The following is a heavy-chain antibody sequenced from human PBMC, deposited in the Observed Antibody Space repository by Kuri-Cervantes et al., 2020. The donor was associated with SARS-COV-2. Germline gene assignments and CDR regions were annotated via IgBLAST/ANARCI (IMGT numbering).Heavy chain of an antibody. CDR2: IYYSGNT. Sequence: SETLSLTCTVSGGSIRSGSYYWGWIRQSPGKGLEWIGSIYYSGNTLYNPSLKSRLTISVDTSKKQFSLNLSSVTAADTAVYYCARDHRGKNWNHRTFWYFDLWGRGTLVTVSS. V-gene: IGHV4-39*07. CDR1: GGSIRSGSYY. D-gene: IGHD1-14*01. J-gene: IGHJ2*01. CDR3: ARDHRGKNWNHRTFWYFDL.